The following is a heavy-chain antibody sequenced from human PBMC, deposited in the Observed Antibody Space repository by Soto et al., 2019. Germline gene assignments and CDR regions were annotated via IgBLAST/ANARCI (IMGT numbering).Heavy chain of an antibody. CDR2: IYYSGNT. CDR1: GGSISSGDYY. Sequence: QVQLQESGPGLVTPSQTLSLTCTVSGGSISSGDYYWRWIRQPPGKGLEWIGYIYYSGNTSYNPSLKSRVTMSVDTSKNQVSLKLSSVTAADTAVDYCARERADGGKIYWGQGPLVTFSS. J-gene: IGHJ4*02. CDR3: ARERADGGKIY. V-gene: IGHV4-30-4*01. D-gene: IGHD2-15*01.